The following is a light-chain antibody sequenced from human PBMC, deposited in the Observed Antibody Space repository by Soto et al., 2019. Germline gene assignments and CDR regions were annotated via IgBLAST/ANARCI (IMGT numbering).Light chain of an antibody. J-gene: IGKJ5*01. Sequence: SQMTPAPSTLSSCTGDRVTITCRASQSISSWLAWYQQKPGKAPKLLIYDASNLESGVPSRFSGSGSGTEFTLTISSLQPDDFATYYCQQYNSYPITFGQGTRLEIK. V-gene: IGKV1-5*01. CDR1: QSISSW. CDR3: QQYNSYPIT. CDR2: DAS.